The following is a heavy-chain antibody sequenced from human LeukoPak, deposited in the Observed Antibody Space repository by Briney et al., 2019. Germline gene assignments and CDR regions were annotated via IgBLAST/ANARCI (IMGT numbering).Heavy chain of an antibody. V-gene: IGHV4-59*01. CDR1: GVSISSYY. Sequence: SETLSLTCTVSGVSISSYYWSWIRQPPGKGLEWIGYIYYSGSTNYNPSLKSRFTISVDMSKNQFSLKLSSVTAADTAVYYCARVVPDGYSDYWGQGTLVTVSS. J-gene: IGHJ4*02. D-gene: IGHD5-24*01. CDR2: IYYSGST. CDR3: ARVVPDGYSDY.